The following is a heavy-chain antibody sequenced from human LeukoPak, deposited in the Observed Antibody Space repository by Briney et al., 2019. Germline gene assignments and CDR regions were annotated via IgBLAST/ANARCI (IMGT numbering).Heavy chain of an antibody. CDR3: ARNSHICSGGSCYLFDY. Sequence: GGSLRLSCAASGFTFSSYAMHWVRQAPGKGLEWVAVISYDGSNKYYADSVKGRSTISRDNSKNTLYLQMNSLRAEDTAVYYCARNSHICSGGSCYLFDYWGQGTLVTVSS. CDR2: ISYDGSNK. J-gene: IGHJ4*02. V-gene: IGHV3-30-3*01. CDR1: GFTFSSYA. D-gene: IGHD2-15*01.